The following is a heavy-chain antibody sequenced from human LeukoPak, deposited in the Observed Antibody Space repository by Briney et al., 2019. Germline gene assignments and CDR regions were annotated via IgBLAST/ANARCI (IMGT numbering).Heavy chain of an antibody. CDR3: AREARSRHCSSTSCYPDY. J-gene: IGHJ4*02. CDR2: INHSGST. V-gene: IGHV4-34*01. Sequence: SETLSLTCAVYGGSFSGYYWSWIRQPPGKGLEWIGEINHSGSTNYNPSLKSRVTISVDTSKNQFSLKLSSVTAADTAVYYCAREARSRHCSSTSCYPDYWGQGTLVTVSS. CDR1: GGSFSGYY. D-gene: IGHD2-2*01.